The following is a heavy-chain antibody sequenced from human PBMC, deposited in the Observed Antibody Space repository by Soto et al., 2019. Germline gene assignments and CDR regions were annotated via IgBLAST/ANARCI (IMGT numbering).Heavy chain of an antibody. CDR3: AKGVSEWLVSNNWFDP. V-gene: IGHV3-23*01. D-gene: IGHD6-19*01. Sequence: EVQLLASGGGLVQPGGSLRLSCAASGFTFSSYAMSWVRQAPGKGLEWVSAISGSGGSTYYADSVKGRFTISRDNSKNTLYLQMISVRAEDTAVYYCAKGVSEWLVSNNWFDPWGQGTLVTVSS. CDR1: GFTFSSYA. CDR2: ISGSGGST. J-gene: IGHJ5*02.